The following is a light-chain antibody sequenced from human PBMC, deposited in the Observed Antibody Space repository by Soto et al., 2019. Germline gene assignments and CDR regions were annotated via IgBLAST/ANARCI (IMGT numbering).Light chain of an antibody. CDR3: QQYCSSPPT. J-gene: IGKJ1*01. CDR1: QSVSSSY. V-gene: IGKV3-20*01. CDR2: GAS. Sequence: EIVLTQSPGTLSLSPGERATLSCRASQSVSSSYLAWYQQKPGQAPRLLIYGASSRATGIPDRFSGSGSGTDFTLNISRLEPEDVAVYYCQQYCSSPPTFGQGTKVEIK.